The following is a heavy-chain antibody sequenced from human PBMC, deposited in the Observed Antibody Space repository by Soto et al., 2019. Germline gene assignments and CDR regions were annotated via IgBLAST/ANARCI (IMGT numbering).Heavy chain of an antibody. CDR2: IIPIFGTA. CDR1: GGTFSSYA. V-gene: IGHV1-69*01. J-gene: IGHJ6*02. CDR3: VGVVTGGGRYYGMDV. D-gene: IGHD2-21*02. Sequence: QVQLVQSGAEVKKPGSSVKVSCKASGGTFSSYAISWVRQAPGQGLEWMGGIIPIFGTANYAQKFQGRVTITADEATSTAYMELSRLRSEDTAVYYGVGVVTGGGRYYGMDVWGQGTTVTVSS.